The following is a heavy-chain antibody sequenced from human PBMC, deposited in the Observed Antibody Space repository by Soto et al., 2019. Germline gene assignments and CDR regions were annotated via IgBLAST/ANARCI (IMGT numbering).Heavy chain of an antibody. Sequence: GGSLQISCKGSGYSFTSYWIACVRQMPGKGLEWIAIINPGDSETKYSPSFQGQVTISADKSINTAYLQWSSLKASDTAMYYCARHATYYDILSGYYFAYWGQGTKVTVS. V-gene: IGHV5-51*01. CDR1: GYSFTSYW. D-gene: IGHD3-9*01. J-gene: IGHJ4*02. CDR3: ARHATYYDILSGYYFAY. CDR2: INPGDSET.